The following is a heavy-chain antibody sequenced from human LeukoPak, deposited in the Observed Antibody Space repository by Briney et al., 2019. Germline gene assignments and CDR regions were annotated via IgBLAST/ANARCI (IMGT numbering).Heavy chain of an antibody. CDR2: IYYSGST. CDR3: AREVRRWTGYALYYFDY. D-gene: IGHD3/OR15-3a*01. V-gene: IGHV4-59*01. Sequence: PWETLTLTCTVSGGSISSYYWSWIRQPPGKGLEWIGHIYYSGSTNYNSSLKSRVSISVDTSKNQFSLKLSSVTGADTAVYYCAREVRRWTGYALYYFDYWGQGTLVTVSS. J-gene: IGHJ4*02. CDR1: GGSISSYY.